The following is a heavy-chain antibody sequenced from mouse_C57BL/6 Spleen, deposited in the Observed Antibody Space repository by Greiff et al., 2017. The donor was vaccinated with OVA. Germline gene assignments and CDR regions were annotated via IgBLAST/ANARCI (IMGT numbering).Heavy chain of an antibody. CDR3: ARSGKVTTGVDY. CDR2: IDPSDSYT. Sequence: QVQLQQPGAELVRPGTSVKLSCKASGYTFTSYWMHWVKQRPGQGLEWIGVIDPSDSYTNYNQKFKGKATLTVDTYASTAYMQLSSLTSEDSAVYYCARSGKVTTGVDYWGQGTTLTVSS. V-gene: IGHV1-59*01. CDR1: GYTFTSYW. D-gene: IGHD2-2*01. J-gene: IGHJ2*01.